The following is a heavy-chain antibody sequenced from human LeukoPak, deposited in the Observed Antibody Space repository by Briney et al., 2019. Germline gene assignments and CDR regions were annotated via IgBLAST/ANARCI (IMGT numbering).Heavy chain of an antibody. Sequence: ASVKVSCKASGFTLSDYYMHWVRQAPGQGLEWMGWINPNSGVTGYAQRFQGRVTMTRDTSINTAYMDLSRLTSDDTAVYYCARAPGSLPRLWFGELRGVEYYFDYWGQGTLVTVSS. CDR1: GFTLSDYY. CDR2: INPNSGVT. J-gene: IGHJ4*02. V-gene: IGHV1-2*02. CDR3: ARAPGSLPRLWFGELRGVEYYFDY. D-gene: IGHD3-10*01.